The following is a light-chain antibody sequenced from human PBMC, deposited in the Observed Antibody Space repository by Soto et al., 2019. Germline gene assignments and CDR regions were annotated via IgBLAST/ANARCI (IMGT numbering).Light chain of an antibody. CDR3: MQGLQPR. V-gene: IGKV2-28*01. CDR2: LTS. CDR1: QSLLHSHGYSY. J-gene: IGKJ3*01. Sequence: DIVMTQSPLSLPVTPGEPASISCRSSQSLLHSHGYSYLDWNVQKPGQSPQLLIYLTSSRASGVPDRYSGSGSGTDLTLKISRVEAEDVGVYYCMQGLQPRFGPGTIVDIK.